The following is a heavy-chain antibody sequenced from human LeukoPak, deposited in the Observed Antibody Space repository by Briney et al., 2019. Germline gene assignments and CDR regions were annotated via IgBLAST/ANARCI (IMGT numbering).Heavy chain of an antibody. J-gene: IGHJ6*03. V-gene: IGHV1-18*01. D-gene: IGHD3-22*01. CDR2: ISAYNGNT. CDR3: ARVTYDSSGYYHTYYYYVDV. CDR1: GYTFTSYG. Sequence: EASVKVSCKASGYTFTSYGISWVRQAPGQGLEWMGWISAYNGNTNYAQKLQGRVTMTTDTSTSTAYMELRSLRSDDTAVYYCARVTYDSSGYYHTYYYYVDVWGNGTTVTVSS.